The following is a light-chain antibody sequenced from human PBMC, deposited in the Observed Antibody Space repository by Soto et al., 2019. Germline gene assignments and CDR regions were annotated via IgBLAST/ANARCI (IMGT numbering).Light chain of an antibody. J-gene: IGKJ1*01. CDR1: QSVSSSY. Sequence: EIVLTQSPGTLSLSPGEIATLSCSASQSVSSSYLAWYQQRRGQAPRLLVYGATSRATGIPDRFSGSGSGTDFTLTISSLQAEDVAVYYCQQYYSSTWTFGQGTKVDIK. CDR2: GAT. V-gene: IGKV3-20*01. CDR3: QQYYSSTWT.